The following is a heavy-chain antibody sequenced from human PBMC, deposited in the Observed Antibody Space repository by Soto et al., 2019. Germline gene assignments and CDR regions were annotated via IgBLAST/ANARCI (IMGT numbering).Heavy chain of an antibody. J-gene: IGHJ3*02. CDR2: IYHSGST. Sequence: PSETLSLTCAVSGGSISSSNWWSWVRQPPGKGLEWIGEIYHSGSTNYNPSLKSRVTISVDKSKNQFSLKLSSVTAADTAVYYCATGGWGDTYYYDSSGYSAFDIWGQGTMVTVSS. CDR3: ATGGWGDTYYYDSSGYSAFDI. V-gene: IGHV4-4*02. CDR1: GGSISSSNW. D-gene: IGHD3-22*01.